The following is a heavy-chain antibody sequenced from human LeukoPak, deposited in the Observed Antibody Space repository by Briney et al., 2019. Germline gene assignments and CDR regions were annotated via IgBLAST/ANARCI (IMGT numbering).Heavy chain of an antibody. D-gene: IGHD3-10*01. CDR3: AGSPYYSGSGSYYLPLY. CDR2: IWYDGSNK. Sequence: GRSLRLSCAASGFTFSSYGMHWVRQAPGKGLEWVAVIWYDGSNKYYADSVKGRFTISRDNSKNTLYLQMNSLRAEDTAVYYCAGSPYYSGSGSYYLPLYWGQGTLVTVSS. V-gene: IGHV3-33*01. J-gene: IGHJ4*02. CDR1: GFTFSSYG.